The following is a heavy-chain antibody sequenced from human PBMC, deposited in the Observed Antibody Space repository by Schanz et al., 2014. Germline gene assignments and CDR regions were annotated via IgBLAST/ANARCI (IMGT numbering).Heavy chain of an antibody. CDR2: IGGDASRT. Sequence: EVHLVESGGGLVQPGGSLRLSCAASGFNFITFAMSWVRQAPGKGPEWVSAIGGDASRTYYADSVKGRFTISRDNSKSTLYLKMNSLRADDTAVYYGGRAPPLVRGIAGWFGPWGQGSLVTVSS. CDR1: GFNFITFA. CDR3: GRAPPLVRGIAGWFGP. V-gene: IGHV3-23*04. D-gene: IGHD3-10*01. J-gene: IGHJ5*02.